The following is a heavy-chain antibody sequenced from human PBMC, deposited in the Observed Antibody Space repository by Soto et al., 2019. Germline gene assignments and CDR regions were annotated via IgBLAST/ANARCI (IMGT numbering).Heavy chain of an antibody. D-gene: IGHD6-6*01. Sequence: SVKVSCTASGGTFSNYAISWVRQAPGQGLEWMGGIIPIFGAATYAQKFQGRVRVTADKYRGIAYMEVSSLRSEDTAVYYCARGRGFYSSSDEFYFYSMDVWGQGTTVTVSS. CDR1: GGTFSNYA. CDR3: ARGRGFYSSSDEFYFYSMDV. V-gene: IGHV1-69*06. CDR2: IIPIFGAA. J-gene: IGHJ6*02.